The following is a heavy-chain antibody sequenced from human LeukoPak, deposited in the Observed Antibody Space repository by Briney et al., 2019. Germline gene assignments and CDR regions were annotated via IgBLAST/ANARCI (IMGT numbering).Heavy chain of an antibody. CDR3: ARGARYYGSGSRYYYMDV. Sequence: ASVKVSCKASGYTFTSYDINWVRQATGQGLEWMGWMNPNSGNTGYAQKFQGRVTITRNTSISTAYMELCSLRSEDTAVYYCARGARYYGSGSRYYYMDVWGKGTTVTVSS. D-gene: IGHD3-10*01. CDR1: GYTFTSYD. CDR2: MNPNSGNT. J-gene: IGHJ6*03. V-gene: IGHV1-8*03.